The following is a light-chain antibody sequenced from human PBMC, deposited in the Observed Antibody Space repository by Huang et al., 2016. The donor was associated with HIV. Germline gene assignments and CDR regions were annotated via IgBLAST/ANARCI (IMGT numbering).Light chain of an antibody. V-gene: IGKV3-20*01. CDR2: GAS. CDR1: QTISNNY. CDR3: QHYGSSRT. Sequence: EIVLTQSPGTLSLSPGETATLSCGASQTISNNYLAWYQQRPGQSPRLLIYGASSRASGIPDRFSGSGSGTDFTLSISSLEPEDSAVYYCQHYGSSRTFGQGTKVEIK. J-gene: IGKJ1*01.